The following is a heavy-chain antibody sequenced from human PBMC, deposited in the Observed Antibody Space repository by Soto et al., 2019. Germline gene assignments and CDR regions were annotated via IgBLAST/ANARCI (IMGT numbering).Heavy chain of an antibody. CDR3: AGPMIAGRGYNGMDV. V-gene: IGHV1-69*13. J-gene: IGHJ6*02. CDR1: GGTFSSYA. Sequence: GASVKVSCKASGGTFSSYAISWVRQAPGQGLEWMGGIIPIFGTANYAQKFQGRVTITADESTSTAYMELSSLRSEDTAVYYCAGPMIAGRGYNGMDVWGQGTTVTVSS. CDR2: IIPIFGTA. D-gene: IGHD6-6*01.